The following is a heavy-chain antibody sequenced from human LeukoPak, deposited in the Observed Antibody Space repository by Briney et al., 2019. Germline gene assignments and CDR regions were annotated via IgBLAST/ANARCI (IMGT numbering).Heavy chain of an antibody. CDR2: IHYNGNNR. J-gene: IGHJ6*03. D-gene: IGHD3-10*01. CDR1: GYTFSGYG. CDR3: AKARRGSGTYYMDV. V-gene: IGHV3-30*02. Sequence: GRSLRLSCVASGYTFSGYGMHWVRQAPGKGLEWVAFIHYNGNNRYYADSVKGRFTISRDNSKNTLYLQMNSLGAEDTAVYYCAKARRGSGTYYMDVWGKGTTVTVSS.